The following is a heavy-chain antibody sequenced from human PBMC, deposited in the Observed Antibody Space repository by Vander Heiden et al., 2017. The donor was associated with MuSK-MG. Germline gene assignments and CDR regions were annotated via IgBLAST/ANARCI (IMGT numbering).Heavy chain of an antibody. CDR3: ARTWTAYDY. CDR2: IIPALGTT. J-gene: IGHJ4*02. CDR1: GGTFSSHG. D-gene: IGHD2-21*01. Sequence: QVQLVQSGAEVKKPGSSVKVSCRSSGGTFSSHGLIWVRQAPGQGLEWMGGIIPALGTTDYSQKFQGRLTITTDRSTGTAYMELSSLRSEDTAVYYCARTWTAYDYRGQGTLVTVSS. V-gene: IGHV1-69*05.